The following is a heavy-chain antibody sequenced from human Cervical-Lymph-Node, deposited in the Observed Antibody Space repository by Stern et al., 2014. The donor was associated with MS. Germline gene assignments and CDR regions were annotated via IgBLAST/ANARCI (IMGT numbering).Heavy chain of an antibody. Sequence: VQLQESGPGVVKPSETLSLTCSVSGGSVRSGSYYWTWIRQPPGKGLAWIGYVFPSGSAEYNPSLKSRVTISVDTSKNQCSLRLNSLTAADTAVYYCAREGYNYGYVGYWGQGTPVTVSS. J-gene: IGHJ4*02. CDR3: AREGYNYGYVGY. D-gene: IGHD5-18*01. CDR2: VFPSGSA. V-gene: IGHV4-61*01. CDR1: GGSVRSGSYY.